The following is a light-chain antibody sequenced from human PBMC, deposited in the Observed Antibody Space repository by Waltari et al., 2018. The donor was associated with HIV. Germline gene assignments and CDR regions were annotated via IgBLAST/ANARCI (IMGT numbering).Light chain of an antibody. V-gene: IGLV2-14*03. CDR3: GSYTSSSTLV. J-gene: IGLJ3*02. Sequence: QSALTQPASVSGSPGQSITISCTGTSSDVGAYNFVSRYQQHPGKAPKLMIYDVSSLPSGVSDRFSGSKSGNTASLTISGLQAEDEADYYCGSYTSSSTLVFGGGTKLTVL. CDR1: SSDVGAYNF. CDR2: DVS.